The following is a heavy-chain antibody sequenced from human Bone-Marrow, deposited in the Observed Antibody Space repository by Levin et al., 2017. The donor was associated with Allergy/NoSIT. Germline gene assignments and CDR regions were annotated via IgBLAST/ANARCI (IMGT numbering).Heavy chain of an antibody. Sequence: GESLKISCAASGFKFSDFSIHWVRQAPGKGLEWVAVISAVGHNIYYSESVKGRFNISRDNSRNTVYLQMNGLRPEDTGMYYCARDLFGSAYWGYWGQGTLLSVSS. CDR2: ISAVGHNI. CDR3: ARDLFGSAYWGY. V-gene: IGHV3-30-3*01. CDR1: GFKFSDFS. D-gene: IGHD3-10*01. J-gene: IGHJ4*02.